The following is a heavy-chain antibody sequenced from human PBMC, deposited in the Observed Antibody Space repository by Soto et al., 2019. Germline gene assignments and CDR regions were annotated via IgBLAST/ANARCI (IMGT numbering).Heavy chain of an antibody. CDR1: GFTFHNYA. V-gene: IGHV3-23*01. D-gene: IGHD2-15*01. Sequence: EVQLLESGGGLVQPGGSLSLSCAASGFTFHNYAMSWVSQAPGKGLEWVSGITAMGETTWYADCVKGRFTISRDNSDNTRPLQMKRPRVEDTALYYCPKDYLGTHVVFEYWGQGILFTVSS. CDR2: ITAMGETT. J-gene: IGHJ4*02. CDR3: PKDYLGTHVVFEY.